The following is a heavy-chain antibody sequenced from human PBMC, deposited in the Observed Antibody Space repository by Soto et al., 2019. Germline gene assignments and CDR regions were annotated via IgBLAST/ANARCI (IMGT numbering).Heavy chain of an antibody. Sequence: GGSLRLSCAASGFTFSSYAMSWVRQAPGKGLEWVSAISGSGGSTYYADSVKGRFTISRDNSKNTLYLQMNSLRAEDTAVYYCAKDQQWHGGNARGGHDYWGQGTLVTVSS. CDR2: ISGSGGST. CDR3: AKDQQWHGGNARGGHDY. D-gene: IGHD6-19*01. V-gene: IGHV3-23*01. J-gene: IGHJ4*02. CDR1: GFTFSSYA.